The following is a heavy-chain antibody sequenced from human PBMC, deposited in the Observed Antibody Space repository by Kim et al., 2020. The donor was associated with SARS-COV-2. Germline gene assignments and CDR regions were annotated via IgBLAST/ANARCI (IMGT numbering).Heavy chain of an antibody. D-gene: IGHD2-2*01. V-gene: IGHV4-39*01. CDR3: ARHGCSSTSCYLPRYDAFAI. CDR2: IYYSGST. J-gene: IGHJ3*02. CDR1: GGSISSSSYY. Sequence: SETLSLTCTVSGGSISSSSYYWGWIRQPPGKGLEWIGSIYYSGSTYYNPSLKSRVTISVDTSKNQFSLNLSSVTAADTAVYYCARHGCSSTSCYLPRYDAFAIWRQGTMPTVPS.